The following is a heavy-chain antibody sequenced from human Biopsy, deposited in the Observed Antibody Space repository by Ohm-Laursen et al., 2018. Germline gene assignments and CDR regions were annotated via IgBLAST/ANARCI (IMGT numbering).Heavy chain of an antibody. CDR3: AKGGHKAWLDS. CDR2: INPSGGST. D-gene: IGHD1-26*01. Sequence: GASVKVSCKASGYTFTNYYLHWVRQAPGQGLEWMGIINPSGGSTDYAQKFQGRVTMTRDTSTSTVYMELISLRSDDTAVYYCAKGGHKAWLDSWGQGALVTVSS. CDR1: GYTFTNYY. V-gene: IGHV1-46*01. J-gene: IGHJ5*01.